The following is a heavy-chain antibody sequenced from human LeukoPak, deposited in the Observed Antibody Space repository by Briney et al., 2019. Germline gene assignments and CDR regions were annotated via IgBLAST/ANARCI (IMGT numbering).Heavy chain of an antibody. CDR2: INYSGGT. CDR3: ARGLTGSTGFDP. J-gene: IGHJ5*02. CDR1: GGSFRGYY. D-gene: IGHD1-7*01. V-gene: IGHV4-34*01. Sequence: SETLSLTCAVYGGSFRGYYWTWIRQPPGKGLEWIGEINYSGGTNYNPSLKSRVTISVDTSKNQFSLKLSSVTAADTAVYFCARGLTGSTGFDPWGQGTLVTVSS.